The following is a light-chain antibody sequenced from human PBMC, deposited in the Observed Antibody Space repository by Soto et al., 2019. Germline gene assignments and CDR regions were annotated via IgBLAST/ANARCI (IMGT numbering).Light chain of an antibody. Sequence: EIVLTQSPGTLSLSPGERATLSCRASQSVSNNYLAWYQQKPGQAPRVLIYGASGRATGIPDRFSGSGSGTDFTLTISRLEPEDFAVYYCQQYGSSGTFGQGTKVDIK. J-gene: IGKJ1*01. CDR3: QQYGSSGT. CDR2: GAS. V-gene: IGKV3-20*01. CDR1: QSVSNNY.